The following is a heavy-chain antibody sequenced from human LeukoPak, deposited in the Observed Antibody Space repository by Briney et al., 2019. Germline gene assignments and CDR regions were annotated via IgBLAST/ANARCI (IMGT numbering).Heavy chain of an antibody. CDR3: ARGRGTTMVRGVITNYFDL. CDR1: GYTFTGYY. CDR2: IDPNSGGT. J-gene: IGHJ2*01. D-gene: IGHD3-10*01. V-gene: IGHV1-2*02. Sequence: ASVKVSFKASGYTFTGYYIHWVRQAPGQGLEWMGWIDPNSGGTNYAQRFLGSVTMTGDTSINTAFMEVRRLRSDDTAIYYCARGRGTTMVRGVITNYFDLWGRGSLVTVSS.